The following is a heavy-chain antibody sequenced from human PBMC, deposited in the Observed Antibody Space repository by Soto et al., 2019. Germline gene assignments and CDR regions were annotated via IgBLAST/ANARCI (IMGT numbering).Heavy chain of an antibody. J-gene: IGHJ5*02. CDR1: GYTFSSYY. D-gene: IGHD2-21*02. V-gene: IGHV1-46*03. Sequence: QVQLVQSGAEVREPGASVKLSCKTSGYTFSSYYMHWVRQAPGQGLEWMGIIHPDSGSTKFAQRFQGRLTMTRDSSTSTVYMELSSLRSEDTAVYYCARDTRSDSNWFDPWGQGTPVTVSS. CDR2: IHPDSGST. CDR3: ARDTRSDSNWFDP.